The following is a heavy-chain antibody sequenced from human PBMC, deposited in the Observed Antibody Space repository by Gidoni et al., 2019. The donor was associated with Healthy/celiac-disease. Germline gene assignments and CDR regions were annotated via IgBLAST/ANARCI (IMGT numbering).Heavy chain of an antibody. Sequence: QLQLQESGPGLVKPSETLSLTCTVSGGSISSSSYYWGWIRQPPGKGLEWIWSIYYSGSTYYNPSLKSRVTISVDTSKNQFSLKLSSVTAADTAVYYCARNPWDTMVRGVIIMYFDYWGQGTLVTVSS. D-gene: IGHD3-10*01. CDR2: IYYSGST. J-gene: IGHJ4*02. V-gene: IGHV4-39*01. CDR1: GGSISSSSYY. CDR3: ARNPWDTMVRGVIIMYFDY.